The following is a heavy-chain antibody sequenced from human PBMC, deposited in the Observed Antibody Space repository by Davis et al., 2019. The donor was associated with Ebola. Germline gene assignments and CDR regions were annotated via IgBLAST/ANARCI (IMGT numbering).Heavy chain of an antibody. D-gene: IGHD4/OR15-4a*01. CDR3: ARDKMVLTDNWLDP. CDR2: ISAYNGKT. CDR1: GGTFTRNA. V-gene: IGHV1-18*01. Sequence: AASVKVSCKASGGTFTRNAISWVRQAPGQGLEWMGWISAYNGKTNYAQRFQGRVTMTTDTSTNTAFMELRSLRSDDTAMYYCARDKMVLTDNWLDPWGQGTLVTVSS. J-gene: IGHJ5*02.